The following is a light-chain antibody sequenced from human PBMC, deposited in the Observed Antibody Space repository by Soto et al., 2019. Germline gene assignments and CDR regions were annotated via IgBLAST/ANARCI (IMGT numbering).Light chain of an antibody. J-gene: IGKJ2*01. CDR2: WAS. V-gene: IGKV4-1*01. CDR1: QSVLYSSNSRNY. Sequence: DIVMTQSPDSLAVSLGERATINCRSSQSVLYSSNSRNYLAWYQHKPGQPPKLLVYWASTRESGVPDRFSGSVSGTDFTLTISSLQAEDVAVYYCQQYYSTPYTFGQGTKLEIK. CDR3: QQYYSTPYT.